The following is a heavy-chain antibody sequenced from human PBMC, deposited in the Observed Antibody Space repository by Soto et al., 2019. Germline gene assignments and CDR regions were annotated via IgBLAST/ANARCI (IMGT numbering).Heavy chain of an antibody. Sequence: SVKVSCKASGYTFTAYLMHWVRQAPGQRLEWMGWINVANGDTGYSQKFQGRVTVTRDTSASTVYMEVSSLTSEDTAVYYCTRKDYYGAGIYYFDHWGQGTLVTVSS. J-gene: IGHJ4*02. CDR3: TRKDYYGAGIYYFDH. V-gene: IGHV1-3*01. CDR1: GYTFTAYL. CDR2: INVANGDT. D-gene: IGHD3-10*01.